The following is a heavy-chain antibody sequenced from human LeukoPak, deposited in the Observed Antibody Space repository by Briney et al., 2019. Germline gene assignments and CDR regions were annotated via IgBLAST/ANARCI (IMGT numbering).Heavy chain of an antibody. CDR3: AKDESPGGGVGWSIDV. CDR1: GFTFSSYA. D-gene: IGHD3-3*01. V-gene: IGHV3-23*01. J-gene: IGHJ6*03. Sequence: GGSLRLSCAVSGFTFSSYAMTWVRQAPGKGLEWDSAISSSGGSTYYADSVKGRFTISRDNSKNTLYLQMNSLRAEDTAVYYCAKDESPGGGVGWSIDVWGKGTTVTVSS. CDR2: ISSSGGST.